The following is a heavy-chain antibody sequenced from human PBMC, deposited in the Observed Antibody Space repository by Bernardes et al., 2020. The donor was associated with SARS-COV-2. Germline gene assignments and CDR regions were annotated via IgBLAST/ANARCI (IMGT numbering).Heavy chain of an antibody. CDR3: GKRAVSGNNWYFDL. CDR1: GFILSNYW. Sequence: GGSLRLSCVASGFILSNYWLHWVRQVPGKGLVWVSRISGDGATTNYADSVKGRFTISRDKAKNTMSLQMNSLRVEDTAVYYCGKRAVSGNNWYFDLWGRGTLVTVSS. CDR2: ISGDGATT. J-gene: IGHJ2*01. D-gene: IGHD6-19*01. V-gene: IGHV3-74*01.